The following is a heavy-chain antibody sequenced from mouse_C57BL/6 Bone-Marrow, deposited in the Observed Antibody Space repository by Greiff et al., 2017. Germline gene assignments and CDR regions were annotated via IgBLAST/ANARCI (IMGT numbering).Heavy chain of an antibody. CDR1: GFSLTSYG. Sequence: VQLQQSGPGLVQPSQSLSITCTVSGFSLTSYGVHWVRQSPGKGLEWLGVIWSGGSTDYNAAFISRLSISKDNSKSQVFFKMNSLQADDTAIYYCARSSPYGNYGYWYFDVWGTGTTVTVSS. CDR2: IWSGGST. CDR3: ARSSPYGNYGYWYFDV. D-gene: IGHD2-1*01. J-gene: IGHJ1*03. V-gene: IGHV2-2*01.